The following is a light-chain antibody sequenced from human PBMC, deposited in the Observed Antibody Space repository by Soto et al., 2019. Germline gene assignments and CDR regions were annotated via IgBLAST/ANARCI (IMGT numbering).Light chain of an antibody. Sequence: AIQMTQSPSSLSASVGDRVTMTCRASQDISDDVGWYQQTPGKAPKLLISGASRLQSGVPSRFSGSGSGAAFTLTITSLRPEDSATYYCLQNHNYPRTFGQGTKVDI. CDR3: LQNHNYPRT. CDR2: GAS. CDR1: QDISDD. V-gene: IGKV1-6*02. J-gene: IGKJ1*01.